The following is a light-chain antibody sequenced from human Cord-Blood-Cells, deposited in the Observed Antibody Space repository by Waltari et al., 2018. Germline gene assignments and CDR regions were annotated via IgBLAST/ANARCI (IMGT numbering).Light chain of an antibody. V-gene: IGLV2-11*01. CDR3: CSYAGSYTFV. CDR2: DVS. Sequence: QSALTQPRSVSGSPGQSVTISCTGTSSDVGCYNYVSWYQQHPGKAPKLMVYDVSKRPSGVPDRFSGSKSGNPASLTISGLQAEDEADYYCCSYAGSYTFVFGGGTKLTVL. CDR1: SSDVGCYNY. J-gene: IGLJ2*01.